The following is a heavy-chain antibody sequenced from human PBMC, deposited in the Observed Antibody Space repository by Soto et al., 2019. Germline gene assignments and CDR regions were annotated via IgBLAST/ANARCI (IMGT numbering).Heavy chain of an antibody. CDR3: ARSGYTYGHWFDP. D-gene: IGHD5-18*01. J-gene: IGHJ5*02. V-gene: IGHV4-59*01. CDR2: IDYSGST. Sequence: SETLSLTCTVSGGSFSSYHWSWIRQPPGKGLEWIGYIDYSGSTRYNPSLKSRVTISVDTSKNQFSLKVSSVTAADTAEYYCARSGYTYGHWFDPWGQGALVTV. CDR1: GGSFSSYH.